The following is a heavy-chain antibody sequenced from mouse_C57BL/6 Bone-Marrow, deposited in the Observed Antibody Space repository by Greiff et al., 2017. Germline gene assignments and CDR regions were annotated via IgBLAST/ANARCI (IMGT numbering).Heavy chain of an antibody. J-gene: IGHJ3*01. CDR1: GFNIKDYY. V-gene: IGHV14-1*01. D-gene: IGHD1-1*01. CDR2: IDPEDGDP. CDR3: TTPFTSVLATRAY. Sequence: VQLQQSGAELVRPGASVKLSCTASGFNIKDYYMHWVKQRPEQGLEWIGRIDPEDGDPEYAPKFQGKATMTADTSSNTAYLQLSSLTSEDTAVYYGTTPFTSVLATRAYWGQGTLVTVSA.